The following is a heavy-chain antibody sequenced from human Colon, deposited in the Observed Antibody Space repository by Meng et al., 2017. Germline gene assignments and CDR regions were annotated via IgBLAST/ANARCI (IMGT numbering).Heavy chain of an antibody. Sequence: ASVKVSCKASGYTFSNYDINWVRQATGQGLEWVGWMNPNSGNTGYSQKFQGRVTMTRNLSINTAYMELSRLSSEDTAVYYCARTSYHNYWARGPLVTSPQ. CDR2: MNPNSGNT. CDR1: GYTFSNYD. V-gene: IGHV1-8*01. D-gene: IGHD3-10*01. J-gene: IGHJ4*02. CDR3: ARTSYHNY.